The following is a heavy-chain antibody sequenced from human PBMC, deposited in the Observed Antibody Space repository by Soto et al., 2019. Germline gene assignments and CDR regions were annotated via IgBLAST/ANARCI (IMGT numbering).Heavy chain of an antibody. Sequence: QVQLQQWGAGLLKPSETLPLTCAVYGGSFSGYYWSWIRQPPGKGLEWIGEINHSGSTNYNPSLKSRVTISVDTSKNQFSLKLSSVTAADTAVYYCAREGRVTMVRGAPCWFDPWGQGTLVTVSS. D-gene: IGHD3-10*01. CDR3: AREGRVTMVRGAPCWFDP. CDR2: INHSGST. J-gene: IGHJ5*02. CDR1: GGSFSGYY. V-gene: IGHV4-34*01.